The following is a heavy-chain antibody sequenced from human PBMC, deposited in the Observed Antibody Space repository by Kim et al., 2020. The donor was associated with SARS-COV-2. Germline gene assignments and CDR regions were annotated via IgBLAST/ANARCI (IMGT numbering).Heavy chain of an antibody. J-gene: IGHJ4*02. CDR3: AKDVDIAMEYFDY. D-gene: IGHD5-18*01. V-gene: IGHV3-23*01. CDR2: ISGSGGNT. CDR1: GFTFSSFA. Sequence: GGSLRLSCAASGFTFSSFAISWVRQAPGKGLEWASGISGSGGNTYYADSVKGRFTISRDNSKNTLYLQMSSLRAEDSAVYYCAKDVDIAMEYFDYWGQGTRVTVSS.